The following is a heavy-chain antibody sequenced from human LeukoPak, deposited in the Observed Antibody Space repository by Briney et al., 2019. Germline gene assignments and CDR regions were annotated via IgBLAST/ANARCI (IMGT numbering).Heavy chain of an antibody. CDR2: INPNSGGT. Sequence: ASEKVSCKASGYTFTGYYMHWVRQAPGQGPEWMGWINPNSGGTNYAQNFQGRVTMTRDTSISTAYMEVSRLRSDDTAVYYCAREDSSGYDYWGQGTLVTVSS. J-gene: IGHJ4*02. V-gene: IGHV1-2*02. CDR1: GYTFTGYY. D-gene: IGHD3-22*01. CDR3: AREDSSGYDY.